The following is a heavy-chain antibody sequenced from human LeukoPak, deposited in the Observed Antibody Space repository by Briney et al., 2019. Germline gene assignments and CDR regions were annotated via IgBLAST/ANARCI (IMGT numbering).Heavy chain of an antibody. CDR3: AREYSRSVVAGSRPDL. CDR2: MYYRGTT. D-gene: IGHD2-21*01. CDR1: GGSFSGYY. V-gene: IGHV4-34*01. J-gene: IGHJ4*02. Sequence: SETLSLTCAVYGGSFSGYYWSWIRQPPGKGLEWIGSMYYRGTTYENSSLKSRLTLSIDTSNNQFSLKLTSVTAADTAVYFCAREYSRSVVAGSRPDLWGQGLLVTVPS.